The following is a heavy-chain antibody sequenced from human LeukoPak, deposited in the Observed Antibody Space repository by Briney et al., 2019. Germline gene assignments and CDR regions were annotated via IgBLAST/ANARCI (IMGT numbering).Heavy chain of an antibody. CDR3: VTTMSYYGSGSPALDY. J-gene: IGHJ4*02. D-gene: IGHD3-10*01. CDR1: VYTLTEVS. V-gene: IGHV1-24*01. CDR2: FDPEDGET. Sequence: ASVKVSCKVSVYTLTEVSMHWVRQSLGKGLEWRGGFDPEDGETIYAQKVQGRVTMSEDTSTDTAYMELSSLRSEDTAVYYCVTTMSYYGSGSPALDYWGQGTLVTVSS.